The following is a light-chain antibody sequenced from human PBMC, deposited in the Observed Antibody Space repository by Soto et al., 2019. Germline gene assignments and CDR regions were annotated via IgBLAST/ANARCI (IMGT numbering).Light chain of an antibody. CDR1: QSVSSN. V-gene: IGKV3-15*01. CDR2: GAS. Sequence: EIVMTQSPATLSVSPGERATLSCRASQSVSSNLAWYQQKPGQAPRLLIYGASTRATGIPARFSGSGSGTEFTLTISSLQSEAFAVYYCQQYNNWPPGFTFGPGTKVDIK. CDR3: QQYNNWPPGFT. J-gene: IGKJ3*01.